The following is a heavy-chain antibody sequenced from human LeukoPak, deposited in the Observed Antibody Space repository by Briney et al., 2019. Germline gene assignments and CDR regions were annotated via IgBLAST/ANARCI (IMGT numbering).Heavy chain of an antibody. J-gene: IGHJ4*02. CDR2: IKQDESER. Sequence: GGSLRLSCEGSGFSFSSYWMTWVRQSPGKGPEWVANIKQDESERYTVDSVKGRFTISRDNAKNSLYLQMNSPRAEDTAVYYCARLLAYNSGGEAFDHWGQGTLVTVSS. D-gene: IGHD1-20*01. CDR3: ARLLAYNSGGEAFDH. V-gene: IGHV3-7*01. CDR1: GFSFSSYW.